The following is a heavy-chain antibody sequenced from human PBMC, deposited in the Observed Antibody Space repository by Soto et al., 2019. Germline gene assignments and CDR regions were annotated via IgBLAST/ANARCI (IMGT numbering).Heavy chain of an antibody. V-gene: IGHV3-74*01. Sequence: GGSLRLSCAASGFTFSSYWMHWVRQAPGKGLVWVSRINSDGSSTSYADSVKGRFTISRDNAKNTLYLQMNSLRAEDTAVYYCARAGYCSSTSCLTDYYYYMDVWGKGTTVTVSS. J-gene: IGHJ6*03. CDR1: GFTFSSYW. CDR2: INSDGSST. D-gene: IGHD2-2*03. CDR3: ARAGYCSSTSCLTDYYYYMDV.